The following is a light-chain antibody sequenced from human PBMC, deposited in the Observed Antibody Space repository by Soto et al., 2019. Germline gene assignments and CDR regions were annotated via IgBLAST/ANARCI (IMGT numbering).Light chain of an antibody. J-gene: IGKJ2*01. Sequence: DVVMTQSPLPLPVTLGQPTSISCRSSRSLVYSDGNTSLNWFQQRPGQSPRRLIFAVSNRNSGVPDRFCGSASGTDFTLKISRVEAEDVGVYYCVQALQTPQFGQGTKLEIK. CDR1: RSLVYSDGNTS. CDR3: VQALQTPQ. V-gene: IGKV2-30*01. CDR2: AVS.